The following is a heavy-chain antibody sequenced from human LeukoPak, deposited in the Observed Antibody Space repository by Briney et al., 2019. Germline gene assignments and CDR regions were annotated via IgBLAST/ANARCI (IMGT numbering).Heavy chain of an antibody. J-gene: IGHJ4*02. D-gene: IGHD3-10*01. V-gene: IGHV3-53*04. CDR3: ANRMSF. CDR1: GLNVSGDY. Sequence: GGSLRLSCAASGLNVSGDYMSWVRQAPGKGLEWVSLIYSGGDTYYADSVKGRFTIYRHNSKNTLYLQTSSLRTEDSAVYYCANRMSFGGPGTVVTVSS. CDR2: IYSGGDT.